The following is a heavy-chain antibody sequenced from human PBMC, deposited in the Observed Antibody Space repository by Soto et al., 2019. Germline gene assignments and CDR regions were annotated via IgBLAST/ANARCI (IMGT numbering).Heavy chain of an antibody. V-gene: IGHV4-61*01. CDR2: IYYSGST. D-gene: IGHD2-2*01. CDR1: GGSVSSGSYY. J-gene: IGHJ4*02. Sequence: SETLSLTCTVSGGSVSSGSYYWSWIRQPPGKGLEWIGYIYYSGSTNYNPSLKSRVTISVDTSKNQFSLKLSSVTAADTAVYYCARGNMAAVPAAFDYWGQGTLVIVSS. CDR3: ARGNMAAVPAAFDY.